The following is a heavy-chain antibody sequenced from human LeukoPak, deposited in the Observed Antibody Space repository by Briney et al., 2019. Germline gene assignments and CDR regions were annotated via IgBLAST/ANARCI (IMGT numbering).Heavy chain of an antibody. CDR3: ARNSSGVHFDY. D-gene: IGHD3-22*01. J-gene: IGHJ4*02. Sequence: SETLSLTCAVSGYSISNTHYWGWIRQPPGKGLEWIGSIYNSGSTHYNPSLKSRVTISVDTSMNQFSLKLSSVTAADTAVYYCARNSSGVHFDYWGRGTLVTVSS. CDR2: IYNSGST. V-gene: IGHV4-38-2*01. CDR1: GYSISNTHY.